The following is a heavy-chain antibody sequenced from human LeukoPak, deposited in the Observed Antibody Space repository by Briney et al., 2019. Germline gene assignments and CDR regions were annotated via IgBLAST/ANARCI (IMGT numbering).Heavy chain of an antibody. J-gene: IGHJ4*02. Sequence: GASVKVSCKASGGTFSSYAISWVRQAPGQGLEWMGRIIPILGIANYAQKFQGRVTITADKSTSTAYMELSSLRSEDTAVYYCARVEPHGGNSDYWGQGTLVTVSS. CDR3: ARVEPHGGNSDY. V-gene: IGHV1-69*04. CDR1: GGTFSSYA. CDR2: IIPILGIA. D-gene: IGHD2-15*01.